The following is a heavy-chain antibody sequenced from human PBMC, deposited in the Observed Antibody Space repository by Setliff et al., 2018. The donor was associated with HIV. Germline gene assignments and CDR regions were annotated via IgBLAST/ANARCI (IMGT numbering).Heavy chain of an antibody. D-gene: IGHD6-25*01. CDR1: GYTLTELS. CDR3: VTQRGSGSDPFDI. V-gene: IGHV1-24*01. J-gene: IGHJ3*02. CDR2: FDPQDDET. Sequence: GASVKVSCKVSGYTLTELSRHWVRRAPGKGLEWIGSFDPQDDETIYAQNFQGRVTMTEDTSTDTAYMELSSLRSEDTAVYYCVTQRGSGSDPFDIWGPGTMVTVSS.